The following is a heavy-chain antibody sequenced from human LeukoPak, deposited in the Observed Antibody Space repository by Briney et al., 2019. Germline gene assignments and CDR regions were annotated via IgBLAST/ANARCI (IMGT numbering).Heavy chain of an antibody. CDR3: AKHRIAARDNWFDP. CDR2: ISGSGGST. D-gene: IGHD6-6*01. V-gene: IGHV3-23*01. CDR1: GFTFSSYA. J-gene: IGHJ5*02. Sequence: GGSPRLSCAASGFTFSSYAMSWVRQAPGKGLEWVSAISGSGGSTYYADSVKGRFTISRDSSKNTLYLQMNSLRAEDTAVYYCAKHRIAARDNWFDPWGQGTLVTVSS.